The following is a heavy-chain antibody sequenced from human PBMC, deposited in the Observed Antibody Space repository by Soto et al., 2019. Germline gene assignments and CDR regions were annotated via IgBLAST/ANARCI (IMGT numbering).Heavy chain of an antibody. D-gene: IGHD1-20*01. Sequence: GGSLRLSCEASGFTLRNYAMTWVRQAPGKGLEWVSLVSANDVGTYYAESVKTRFTISTDQSRNTVYLQMDSLRADDTAIYYCAKAKNDYNWDNRPPFDYWGQGTLVTVSS. CDR1: GFTLRNYA. CDR3: AKAKNDYNWDNRPPFDY. CDR2: VSANDVGT. J-gene: IGHJ4*02. V-gene: IGHV3-23*01.